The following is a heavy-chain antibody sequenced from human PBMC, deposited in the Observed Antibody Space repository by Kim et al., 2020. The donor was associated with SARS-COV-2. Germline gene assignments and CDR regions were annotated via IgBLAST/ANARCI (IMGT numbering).Heavy chain of an antibody. Sequence: YADSVKGRFTISRDNAKNSLYLQMNSLRAEDTAVYYCARDPITMVREGNYWGQGTLVTVSS. D-gene: IGHD3-10*01. V-gene: IGHV3-11*04. J-gene: IGHJ4*02. CDR3: ARDPITMVREGNY.